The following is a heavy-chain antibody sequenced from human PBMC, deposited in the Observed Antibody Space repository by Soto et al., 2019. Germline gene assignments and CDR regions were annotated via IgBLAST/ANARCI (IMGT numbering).Heavy chain of an antibody. CDR1: GYIFTSYG. CDR3: VREAGGEFDY. Sequence: QVQLVQSGAEVKKPGASVRLSCKASGYIFTSYGIQWVRQAPGQTREWMGWITGANGDTKYSQRFQRRVTISRDTSASTAYMDLSSLRSDDTAIYYCVREAGGEFDYRGQGTLVTVSS. J-gene: IGHJ4*02. D-gene: IGHD2-21*01. CDR2: ITGANGDT. V-gene: IGHV1-3*01.